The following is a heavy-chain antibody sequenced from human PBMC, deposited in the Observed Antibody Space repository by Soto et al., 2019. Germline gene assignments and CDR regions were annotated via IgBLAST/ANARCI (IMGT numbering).Heavy chain of an antibody. Sequence: GGSLRLSCAASGFTFSSYGMHWVRQAPGKGLEWVAVIWYDGSNKYYADSVKGRFTISRDNSKNTLYLQMNSLRAEDTAVYYCARDTSAYYYGPGPGGMDVWGQGTTVTVSS. CDR3: ARDTSAYYYGPGPGGMDV. J-gene: IGHJ6*02. CDR1: GFTFSSYG. D-gene: IGHD3-10*01. CDR2: IWYDGSNK. V-gene: IGHV3-33*01.